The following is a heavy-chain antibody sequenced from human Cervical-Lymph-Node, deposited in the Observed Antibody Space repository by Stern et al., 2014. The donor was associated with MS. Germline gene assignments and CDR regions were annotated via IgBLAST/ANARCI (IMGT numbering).Heavy chain of an antibody. Sequence: QVQLVQSGGGVVQPGRSLRLSCATSGFTFGRHSMHWVRQAPGKGLEWVAIISYDGSSQHYADSVKGRFTISRSNSNNTLYLQMNSLRVEDTAMYYCARPAAARYFDCWGQGSQVTVSS. CDR2: ISYDGSSQ. D-gene: IGHD6-25*01. CDR1: GFTFGRHS. CDR3: ARPAAARYFDC. J-gene: IGHJ4*02. V-gene: IGHV3-30-3*01.